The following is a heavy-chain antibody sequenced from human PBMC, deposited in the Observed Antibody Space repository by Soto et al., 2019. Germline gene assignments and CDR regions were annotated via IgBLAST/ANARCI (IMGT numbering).Heavy chain of an antibody. CDR1: GFKVTDYY. Sequence: QAQLVESGGGLVKPGGSLTLSCAVSGFKVTDYYMRWIRQAPGKGLDWVAVISRSGNTIHYADSVNGRFTMSKDNAKNSLYLQVTSVSHECAAVYYCAREEDVFRYYYMDVGGKGTAVIASS. D-gene: IGHD3-10*02. J-gene: IGHJ6*03. CDR3: AREEDVFRYYYMDV. CDR2: ISRSGNTI. V-gene: IGHV3-11*01.